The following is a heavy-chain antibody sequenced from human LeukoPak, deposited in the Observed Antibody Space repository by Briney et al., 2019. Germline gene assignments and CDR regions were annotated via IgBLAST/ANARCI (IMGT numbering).Heavy chain of an antibody. CDR1: GFTFSSDA. J-gene: IGHJ4*02. CDR3: AKASGYSYGFRDY. V-gene: IGHV3-23*01. D-gene: IGHD5-18*01. CDR2: ISGSGGST. Sequence: PGGSLRLSCAASGFTFSSDAMSWVRQAPGKGLEWVSAISGSGGSTYYADSVKGRFTISRDNSKNTLYLQMNSLRAEDTAVYYCAKASGYSYGFRDYWGQGTLVTVSS.